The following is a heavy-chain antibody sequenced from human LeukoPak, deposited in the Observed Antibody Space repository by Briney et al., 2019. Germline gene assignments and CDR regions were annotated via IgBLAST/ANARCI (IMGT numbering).Heavy chain of an antibody. V-gene: IGHV3-33*01. CDR3: AREGLTMTYYFDY. CDR1: GFTFSSYG. J-gene: IGHJ4*02. Sequence: PGGSLRLSCAASGFTFSSYGMRWVRQAPGKGLEWVAVIWYDGSNKYYADSVKGGFTISRDNSKTTLYLQMNSLRAEDTAVYYCAREGLTMTYYFDYWGQGTLVTVSS. CDR2: IWYDGSNK.